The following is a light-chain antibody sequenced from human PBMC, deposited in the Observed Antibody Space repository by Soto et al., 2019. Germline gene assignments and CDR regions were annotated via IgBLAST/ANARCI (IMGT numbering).Light chain of an antibody. CDR3: SSYTSSSSVI. CDR1: SSDVGAYDY. Sequence: QSVLTQPASVSGSPGQSIAISCTGTSSDVGAYDYVSWYQQHPGKAPKLMIYDVKYRPSGVSNRFSGSKSGNTASLTISGIQAEDEADYYCSSYTSSSSVIFGGGTKLTVL. V-gene: IGLV2-14*01. J-gene: IGLJ2*01. CDR2: DVK.